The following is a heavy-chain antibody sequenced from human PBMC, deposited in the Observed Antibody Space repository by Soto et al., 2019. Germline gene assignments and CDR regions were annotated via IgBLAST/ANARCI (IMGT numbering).Heavy chain of an antibody. CDR1: GFTFSDYA. CDR2: ISYDGSGK. V-gene: IGHV3-30-3*01. CDR3: ARDARIGTDWYFDL. Sequence: QVQLVESGGGVVQPGRSLRLSCVGSGFTFSDYAIHWVRQAPGKGLDWVAAISYDGSGKYYVDSVKGRFTISRDNSKNTLYLQMNSLRVEDTAVYYCARDARIGTDWYFDLWGRGTLVTVSS. D-gene: IGHD1-26*01. J-gene: IGHJ2*01.